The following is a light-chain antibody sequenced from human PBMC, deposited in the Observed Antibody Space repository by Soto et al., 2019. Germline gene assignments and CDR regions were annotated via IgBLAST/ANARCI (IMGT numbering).Light chain of an antibody. V-gene: IGLV2-11*01. Sequence: QSVLTQPRSVSGSPGQSVTISCTGTGSDVGGYNYVSWYQQYPGKAPKVMIFDVSKRPAGVPDRFSGSKSGNTASLTISGLQAEDEADYYCCSYAGSYTYVFGTGTKLTVL. J-gene: IGLJ1*01. CDR3: CSYAGSYTYV. CDR1: GSDVGGYNY. CDR2: DVS.